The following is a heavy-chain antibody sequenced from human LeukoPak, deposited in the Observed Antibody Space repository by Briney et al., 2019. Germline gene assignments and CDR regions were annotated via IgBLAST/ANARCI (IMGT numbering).Heavy chain of an antibody. CDR1: GGSVNSGGHY. V-gene: IGHV4-61*08. Sequence: KSSETLSLTCTVSGGSVNSGGHYWSWIRQPPGKGLEWIGYVYYSGSTNYNPSLKSRVSILSDTSKNQFSLKLSSVTAADTAVYYCAKRARIAVAGTRAGDGIDIWGQGIVVTVSS. CDR2: VYYSGST. D-gene: IGHD6-13*01. CDR3: AKRARIAVAGTRAGDGIDI. J-gene: IGHJ3*02.